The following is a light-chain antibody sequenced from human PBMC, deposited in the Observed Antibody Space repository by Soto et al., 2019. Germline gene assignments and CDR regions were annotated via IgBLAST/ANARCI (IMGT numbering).Light chain of an antibody. CDR3: LQYNNLPPYT. J-gene: IGKJ2*01. CDR2: GAS. CDR1: QSVSSN. Sequence: EIVMTQSPATLSVSPGERATLSCRASQSVSSNLAWYQQKPGQAPRLLIYGASTRATGIPARFSGSGSGTEFTLTISSLQPSHFAVYHCLQYNNLPPYTFGQGTNLEIK. V-gene: IGKV3-15*01.